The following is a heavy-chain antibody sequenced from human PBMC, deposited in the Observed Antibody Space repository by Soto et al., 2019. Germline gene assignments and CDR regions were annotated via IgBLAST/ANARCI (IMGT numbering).Heavy chain of an antibody. J-gene: IGHJ6*02. Sequence: EVQLLESGGGLVQPGGSLRLSCAVSGFSFSNYAMNWVRQAPGKGLEWVSVISGSGDTRDYADSVKGRFTISRDNSKNMLYLQMNSLRPEDTDVYYCALPPSHSGTRTENALDGWGQGTTVTVSS. CDR3: ALPPSHSGTRTENALDG. D-gene: IGHD6-13*01. CDR2: ISGSGDTR. CDR1: GFSFSNYA. V-gene: IGHV3-23*01.